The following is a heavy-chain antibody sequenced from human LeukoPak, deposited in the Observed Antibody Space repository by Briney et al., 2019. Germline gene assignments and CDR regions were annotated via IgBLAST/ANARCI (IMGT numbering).Heavy chain of an antibody. Sequence: ASVKVSCKASGYTFTSYDINWVRQATGQGLEWMGWMNPNSGNTGYAQKFQGRVTMTRNTSISTAYMELSSLRSEDTVVYYCARRCPIAAAGTWWFDPWGQGTLVTVSS. D-gene: IGHD6-13*01. CDR2: MNPNSGNT. CDR1: GYTFTSYD. CDR3: ARRCPIAAAGTWWFDP. V-gene: IGHV1-8*01. J-gene: IGHJ5*02.